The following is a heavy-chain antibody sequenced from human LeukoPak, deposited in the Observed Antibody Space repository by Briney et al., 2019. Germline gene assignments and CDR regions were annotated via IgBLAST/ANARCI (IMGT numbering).Heavy chain of an antibody. J-gene: IGHJ4*02. CDR1: GFTFSSYA. D-gene: IGHD2-2*01. CDR3: AKEWIYCSSSTCLGVFDY. CDR2: ISGSGDST. V-gene: IGHV3-23*01. Sequence: PGGSLRLSCAASGFTFSSYAMSWVRQAPGKGLEWVSAISGSGDSTFYADSVKGRFIISRDKSKNTLYLQMNSLRAEDTAVYYCAKEWIYCSSSTCLGVFDYWGQGTLVTVSS.